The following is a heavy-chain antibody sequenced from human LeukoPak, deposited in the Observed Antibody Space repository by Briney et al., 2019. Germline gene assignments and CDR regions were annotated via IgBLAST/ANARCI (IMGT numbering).Heavy chain of an antibody. D-gene: IGHD6-6*01. V-gene: IGHV1-18*04. CDR3: ARESRSSSSPQSDY. CDR1: GYTFTSYG. J-gene: IGHJ4*02. Sequence: ASVKVSCKASGYTFTSYGISWVRQAPGQGLEWMGWISAYNGNTDYAQKLQGRVTMTTDTSTSTAYMELRSLRSDDTAVYYCARESRSSSSPQSDYWGQGTLVTVSS. CDR2: ISAYNGNT.